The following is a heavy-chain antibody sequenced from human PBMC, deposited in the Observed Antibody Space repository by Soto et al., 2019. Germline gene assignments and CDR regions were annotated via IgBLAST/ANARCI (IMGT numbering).Heavy chain of an antibody. J-gene: IGHJ6*01. D-gene: IGHD3-10*01. V-gene: IGHV3-9*01. Sequence: EVQLVESGGALVQPGGSLILSCTASGFPFDDYARHWVRQAPGTGLEWISGISWNGDATGYAYSVKGRFTISRDNAKYTLNLQLHSLRTEDTAMYFCENPPLLGSKCDFWG. CDR2: ISWNGDAT. CDR1: GFPFDDYA. CDR3: ENPPLLGSKCDF.